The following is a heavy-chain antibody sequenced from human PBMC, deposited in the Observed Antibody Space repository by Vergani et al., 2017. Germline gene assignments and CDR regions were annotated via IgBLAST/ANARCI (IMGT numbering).Heavy chain of an antibody. V-gene: IGHV4-59*12. CDR1: GGSISSYY. CDR3: AREGYYDSSGYFKLDAFDI. J-gene: IGHJ3*02. Sequence: QVQLQESGPGLVKPSETLSLTCTVSGGSISSYYWSWIRQPPGKGLEWIGYIYYSGSTNYNPSLKSRVTISVDTSKNQFSLKLSSVTAADTAVYYCAREGYYDSSGYFKLDAFDIWGQGTMVTVSS. D-gene: IGHD3-22*01. CDR2: IYYSGST.